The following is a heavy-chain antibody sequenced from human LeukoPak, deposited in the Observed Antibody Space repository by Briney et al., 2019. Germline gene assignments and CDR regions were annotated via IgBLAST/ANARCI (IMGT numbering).Heavy chain of an antibody. CDR2: IRSRSAGGTT. CDR3: STGGGTHDY. CDR1: GLTSNNAW. J-gene: IGHJ4*02. Sequence: GGSLGLSCAASGLTSNNAWMSWVRQAPGKGLEWVGRIRSRSAGGTTDYGAPVKRRFTISRDDSKNTLYLQMNSLKTEDTAVYYCSTGGGTHDYWGQGTLVTVSS. D-gene: IGHD2-15*01. V-gene: IGHV3-15*01.